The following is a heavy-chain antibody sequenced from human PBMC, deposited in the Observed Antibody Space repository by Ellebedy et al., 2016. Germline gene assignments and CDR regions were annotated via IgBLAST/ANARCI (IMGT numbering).Heavy chain of an antibody. CDR2: IYHSGTT. Sequence: SETLSLTXAVSGGSISSSNWWTWVRQPPGKGLEWIGEIYHSGTTNYNPSLRSRVSISVDKSNNQFSLKLTSVTAADTAVYYCARGGSPTLTGYYFFDYWGQGTLVTVSS. V-gene: IGHV4-4*02. CDR3: ARGGSPTLTGYYFFDY. J-gene: IGHJ4*02. D-gene: IGHD3-9*01. CDR1: GGSISSSNW.